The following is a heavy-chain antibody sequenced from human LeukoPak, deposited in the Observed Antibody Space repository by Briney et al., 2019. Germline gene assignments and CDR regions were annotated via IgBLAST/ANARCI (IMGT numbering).Heavy chain of an antibody. CDR2: IYYSGST. J-gene: IGHJ5*02. D-gene: IGHD1-26*01. V-gene: IGHV4-39*07. Sequence: SETLSLTCTVSGGSISSSSYYWGWIRQPPGKGLEWIGSIYYSGSTYYNPSLKSRVTISVDTSKNQFSLKLSSVTAADTAVYYCARRVGATTSWFDPWGQGTLVTVSS. CDR1: GGSISSSSYY. CDR3: ARRVGATTSWFDP.